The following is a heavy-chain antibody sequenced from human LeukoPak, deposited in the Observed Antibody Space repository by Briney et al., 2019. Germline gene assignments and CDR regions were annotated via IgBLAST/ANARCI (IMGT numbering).Heavy chain of an antibody. D-gene: IGHD3-22*01. J-gene: IGHJ1*01. V-gene: IGHV3-23*01. CDR2: ISGSGGST. CDR1: GFTFSSYA. CDR3: AKVGRYYDSSGYFEFFHH. Sequence: GGSLRLSCAASGFTFSSYAMSWVRQAPGEGLEWVSAISGSGGSTYYADSVKGRFTISRDNSKNTLYLQMNSLRAEDTAVYYCAKVGRYYDSSGYFEFFHHWGQGTLVTVSS.